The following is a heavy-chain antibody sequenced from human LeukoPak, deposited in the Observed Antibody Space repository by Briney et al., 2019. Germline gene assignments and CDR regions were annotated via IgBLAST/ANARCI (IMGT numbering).Heavy chain of an antibody. CDR3: ARGDGESLHFDY. J-gene: IGHJ4*02. V-gene: IGHV1-2*04. D-gene: IGHD3-10*01. Sequence: ASVKVSCKASGYTFTGYYMHWVRQAPGQGLEWMGWINPNNGGTNYARKFQGWVTMTRDTSISTAYMELSRLRSDDTAVYYCARGDGESLHFDYWGQGTLVTVSS. CDR2: INPNNGGT. CDR1: GYTFTGYY.